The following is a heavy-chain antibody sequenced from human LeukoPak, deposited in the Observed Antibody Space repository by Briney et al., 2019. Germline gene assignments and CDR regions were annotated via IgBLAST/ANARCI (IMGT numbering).Heavy chain of an antibody. J-gene: IGHJ4*02. CDR2: INWNGAKT. V-gene: IGHV3-20*04. CDR1: GFRFDDYA. CDR3: ATFSATYGESDFDN. Sequence: SGGSLRLSCAASGFRFDDYAMAWVRQTPWKGLEWVSGINWNGAKTNYGDSVKGRFTIYRDNAKNLLYLQMNSLRVEDTALYYCATFSATYGESDFDNWGQGTLVTVSS. D-gene: IGHD3-10*01.